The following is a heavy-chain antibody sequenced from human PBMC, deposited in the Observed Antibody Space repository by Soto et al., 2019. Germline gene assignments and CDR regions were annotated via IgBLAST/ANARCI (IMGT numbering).Heavy chain of an antibody. CDR1: GGTFNNYA. D-gene: IGHD3-22*01. CDR2: TIPMFGTT. CDR3: TRCGIRYHSIGYYLGIDGMDV. V-gene: IGHV1-69*12. Sequence: QVQLVQSGAEVKKPESSVRVSCKASGGTFNNYAITWVRQAPGQGLEWLGGTIPMFGTTNYAEKFQGRVTITADEYTNTVYMEMSSLRCDDTASYYCTRCGIRYHSIGYYLGIDGMDVWGLGTTVIVSS. J-gene: IGHJ6*02.